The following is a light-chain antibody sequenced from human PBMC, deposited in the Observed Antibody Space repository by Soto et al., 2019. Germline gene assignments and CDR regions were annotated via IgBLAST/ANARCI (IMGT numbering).Light chain of an antibody. CDR1: SSDVGAYNY. J-gene: IGLJ2*01. V-gene: IGLV2-14*01. Sequence: QSVLTQPASVSGSPGQSITISCTGTSSDVGAYNYVSWYQHYPGKAPKLVIYEVSNRPSGLSNRFSGSKSGSTASLTISGLQAEDEADYYCSSKTSSNTLVFGGGTKVTVL. CDR3: SSKTSSNTLV. CDR2: EVS.